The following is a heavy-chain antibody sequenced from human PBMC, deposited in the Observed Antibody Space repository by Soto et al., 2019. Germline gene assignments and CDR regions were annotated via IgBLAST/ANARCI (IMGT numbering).Heavy chain of an antibody. CDR1: GGSLSSYF. CDR3: ARASQYYGSGPFDF. CDR2: VYYSGHT. Sequence: QVQLQESGPGLVKPSETLSLSCSVSGGSLSSYFWSWIRQTPGRGLEWIGHVYYSGHTKYNPSLTSRVTFSVATSKNQFFLTLTSVTAADTATYFCARASQYYGSGPFDFWGQGTLVTVSS. V-gene: IGHV4-59*01. D-gene: IGHD3-10*01. J-gene: IGHJ4*02.